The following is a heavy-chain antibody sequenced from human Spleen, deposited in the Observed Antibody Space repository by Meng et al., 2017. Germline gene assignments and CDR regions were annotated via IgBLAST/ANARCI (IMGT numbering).Heavy chain of an antibody. CDR1: GHTFTADW. V-gene: IGHV1-2*06. D-gene: IGHD6-13*01. CDR3: VRDEDISAAGKLFGDY. CDR2: IDPGSGGT. J-gene: IGHJ4*02. Sequence: TLVTVSCKPSGHTFTADWLQWVRLAPGQGLEWMGRIDPGSGGTQYPQNFQGRVLMTRDTSISTTYMELSGLRSDDTAVYYCVRDEDISAAGKLFGDYWGQGTLVTVSS.